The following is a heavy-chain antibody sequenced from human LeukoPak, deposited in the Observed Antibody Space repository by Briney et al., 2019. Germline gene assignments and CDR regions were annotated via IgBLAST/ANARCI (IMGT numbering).Heavy chain of an antibody. CDR3: ARLYFDFWSGYSDY. CDR1: GGSITTHDNY. J-gene: IGHJ4*02. Sequence: SETLSLTCTVSGGSITTHDNYWGWIRQPPGKGLEWIGSISYSGNTYYNPSLQSRVSMPIDTSRNKFSLKLSYVTAADTAVYYCARLYFDFWSGYSDYWGQGTLVTVSS. CDR2: ISYSGNT. V-gene: IGHV4-39*01. D-gene: IGHD3-3*01.